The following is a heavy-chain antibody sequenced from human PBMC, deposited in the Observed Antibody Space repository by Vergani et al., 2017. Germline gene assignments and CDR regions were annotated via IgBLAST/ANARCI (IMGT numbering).Heavy chain of an antibody. Sequence: QVQLQESGPGLVKSSETLSLTCSVSFDSIRNPYCNWIRQPPGKGLEWIGTIHYSENTNYNPSLKTRVTISVDTSKNQFSLTLTCVTAADTAVYYCASDTHSGQRADRWGQGILVTVTS. CDR1: FDSIRNPY. V-gene: IGHV4-59*11. D-gene: IGHD6-19*01. CDR2: IHYSENT. CDR3: ASDTHSGQRADR. J-gene: IGHJ5*02.